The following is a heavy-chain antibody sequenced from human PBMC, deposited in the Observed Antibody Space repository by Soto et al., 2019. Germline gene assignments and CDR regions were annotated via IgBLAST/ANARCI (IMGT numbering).Heavy chain of an antibody. CDR3: AREDLTTVVTPYYFDY. V-gene: IGHV3-7*05. Sequence: GGSLRLSCAASGFTFSSYWMSWVRQAPGKGLEWVANIKQDGSKKYYVDSVKGRFTISRDNAKNSLYLQMNSLRAEDTAVYYCAREDLTTVVTPYYFDYWGQGTLVTVSS. J-gene: IGHJ4*02. CDR1: GFTFSSYW. CDR2: IKQDGSKK. D-gene: IGHD4-17*01.